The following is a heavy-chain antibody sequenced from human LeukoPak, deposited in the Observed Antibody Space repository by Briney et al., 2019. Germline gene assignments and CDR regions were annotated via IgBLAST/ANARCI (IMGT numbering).Heavy chain of an antibody. Sequence: ASVKVSCKASGGTFSSYAISWVRQAPGQGLEWMGRIIPIFGTANYAQKFQGRVTITADESTSTAYMELSSLRSEDTAVYYCARDQERGDAFDIWGQGTMVTVSS. D-gene: IGHD1-1*01. CDR1: GGTFSSYA. CDR3: ARDQERGDAFDI. J-gene: IGHJ3*02. V-gene: IGHV1-69*13. CDR2: IIPIFGTA.